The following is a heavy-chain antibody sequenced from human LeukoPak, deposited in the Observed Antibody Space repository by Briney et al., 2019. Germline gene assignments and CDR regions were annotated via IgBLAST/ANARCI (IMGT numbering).Heavy chain of an antibody. CDR2: INSDGSST. Sequence: GGSLRLSCAASGFTFSSYAMHWVRQAPGKGLVWVSRINSDGSSTSYADSVKGRFTISRDNAKNTLYLQMNSLRAEDTAVYYCARGLIAAAGSGGLYYYYGMDVWGQGTTVTVSS. CDR3: ARGLIAAAGSGGLYYYYGMDV. J-gene: IGHJ6*02. D-gene: IGHD6-13*01. CDR1: GFTFSSYA. V-gene: IGHV3-74*01.